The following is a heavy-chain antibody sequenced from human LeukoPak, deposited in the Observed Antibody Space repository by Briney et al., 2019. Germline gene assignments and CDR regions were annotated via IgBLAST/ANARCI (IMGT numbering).Heavy chain of an antibody. CDR3: ARQELVRGYNWFDP. D-gene: IGHD1-1*01. CDR1: DDSISDYY. V-gene: IGHV4-59*08. CDR2: FHNSGTS. Sequence: SETLSLTCTVSDDSISDYYRGWIRQPPGKGLEWIGYFHNSGTSTYNPSLKSRVTISVDTSKNQFSLKLSSVTAADTAVYYCARQELVRGYNWFDPWGQGTLVTVSS. J-gene: IGHJ5*02.